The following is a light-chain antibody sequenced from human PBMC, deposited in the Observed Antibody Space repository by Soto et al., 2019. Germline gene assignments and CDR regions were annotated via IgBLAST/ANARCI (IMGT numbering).Light chain of an antibody. Sequence: ETELTQSPGTLSLSPGERATLSCRASQSVSRSYLAWYQQKPGQAPRLLIYGASSRASGIPDRFSGSGSGTDFTLTISRLEPEDFVVYYCQQYGNSPQTFGGGTKVEIK. CDR1: QSVSRSY. J-gene: IGKJ4*01. CDR3: QQYGNSPQT. V-gene: IGKV3-20*01. CDR2: GAS.